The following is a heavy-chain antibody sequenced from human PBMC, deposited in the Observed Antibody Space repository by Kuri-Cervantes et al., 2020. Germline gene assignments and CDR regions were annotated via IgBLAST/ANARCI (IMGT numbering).Heavy chain of an antibody. CDR2: ISAYNGDT. CDR3: ARTYRYCTNGVCLPYYVDY. J-gene: IGHJ4*02. V-gene: IGHV1-18*01. CDR1: GYTFTSYG. D-gene: IGHD2-8*01. Sequence: ASVKVSCKASGYTFTSYGISWVRQAPGQGLKWMGWISAYNGDTNYAQKLQGRVTMTTDTSTSTAYMELRSLRSDDTAVYYCARTYRYCTNGVCLPYYVDYWGQGTLVTVSS.